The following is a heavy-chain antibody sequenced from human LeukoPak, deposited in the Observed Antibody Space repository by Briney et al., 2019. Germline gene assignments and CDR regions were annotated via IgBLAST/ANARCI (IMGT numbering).Heavy chain of an antibody. J-gene: IGHJ4*02. CDR2: IDYRGRT. D-gene: IGHD5-24*01. CDR3: ARGVRDGYKTFDY. CDR1: GGSIRSSYYY. Sequence: SETLSLTCTVSGGSIRSSYYYWGWIRQPPGKGLEWIGHIDYRGRTNYNPSLKSRVTISVDTSENQFSLRLSSVTAADTAVYYCARGVRDGYKTFDYWGQGTLVTVSS. V-gene: IGHV4-31*03.